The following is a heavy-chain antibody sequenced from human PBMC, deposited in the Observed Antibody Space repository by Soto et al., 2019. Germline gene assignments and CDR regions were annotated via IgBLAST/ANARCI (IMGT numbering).Heavy chain of an antibody. Sequence: ASVKVSCKASGYTFTSYGISWVRQAPGQGLEWMGWISAYNGNTNYAQKLQGRVTMTTDTSTSTAYMELRSPRSDDTAVYYCARDTYYDILTGEIYYYYGMDVWGQGTTVTVSS. CDR2: ISAYNGNT. CDR3: ARDTYYDILTGEIYYYYGMDV. J-gene: IGHJ6*02. CDR1: GYTFTSYG. D-gene: IGHD3-9*01. V-gene: IGHV1-18*01.